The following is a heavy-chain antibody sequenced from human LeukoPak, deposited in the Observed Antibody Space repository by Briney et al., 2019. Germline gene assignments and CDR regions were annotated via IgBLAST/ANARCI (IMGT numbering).Heavy chain of an antibody. CDR1: VGSINYYY. J-gene: IGHJ4*02. Sequence: SETLSLTCTVSVGSINYYYWGWVRQPAGKGLEWIGRIYTTGTTNYSPSLKSRLTMSVDTSTNQFSLSFSAVSPADTAVYYCGRQGYTASYYFVDYWSQGTLVTVSS. CDR3: GRQGYTASYYFVDY. CDR2: IYTTGTT. D-gene: IGHD3-10*01. V-gene: IGHV4-4*07.